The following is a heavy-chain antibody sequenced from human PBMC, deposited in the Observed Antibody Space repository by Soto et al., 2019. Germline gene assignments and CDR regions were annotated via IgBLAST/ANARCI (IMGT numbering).Heavy chain of an antibody. CDR2: IIPIFGTA. V-gene: IGHV1-69*01. D-gene: IGHD2-2*02. CDR1: GGTFSSYA. Sequence: QVQLVQSGAEVKKPGSSVKVSCKASGGTFSSYAISWVRQAPGQGLEWMGGIIPIFGTANHAQKFQGRVTITADQSTCTPYIELSSLRSADMAVYYCACSDGGSSCHTFRGSDASASLYYYGVAVWGKETTVIVCS. J-gene: IGHJ6*04. CDR3: ACSDGGSSCHTFRGSDASASLYYYGVAV.